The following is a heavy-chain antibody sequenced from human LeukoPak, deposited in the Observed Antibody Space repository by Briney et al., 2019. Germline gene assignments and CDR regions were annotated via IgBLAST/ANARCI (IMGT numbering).Heavy chain of an antibody. J-gene: IGHJ6*03. CDR3: ARVGPWVNPECYYYYMDV. Sequence: GGSLRLSCTASGFTLRSYSMSWVRQAPGKGLEWVSSISSSGSYIYYADSVKSCFAISRDNGTNSLYLQINSLRAEETAVYYCARVGPWVNPECYYYYMDVWGKGTTVTVSS. D-gene: IGHD1-14*01. CDR1: GFTLRSYS. CDR2: ISSSGSYI. V-gene: IGHV3-21*01.